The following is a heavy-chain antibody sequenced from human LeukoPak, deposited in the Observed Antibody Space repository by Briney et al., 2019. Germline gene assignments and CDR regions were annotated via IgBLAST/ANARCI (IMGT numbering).Heavy chain of an antibody. CDR2: ISAYNGNT. D-gene: IGHD6-19*01. CDR1: GYTFTSYS. J-gene: IGHJ6*02. V-gene: IGHV1-18*01. CDR3: ARAPTVYSSGWSLFYYYYGMDV. Sequence: ASVKVSCKASGYTFTSYSISWVRQAPGQGLEWMGWISAYNGNTNYAQKLQGRVTMTTDTSTSTAYMELRSLRSDDTAVYYCARAPTVYSSGWSLFYYYYGMDVWGQGTTVTVSS.